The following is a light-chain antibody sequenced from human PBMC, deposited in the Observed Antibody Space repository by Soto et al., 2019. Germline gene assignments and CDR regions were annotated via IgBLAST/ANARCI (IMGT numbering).Light chain of an antibody. V-gene: IGKV3-20*01. Sequence: EIVLTQSPGTLSLSPGERATLSCRASQSVGSNHLAWYQHRSGQAPRLLIYDTSRRATGIPDRFSGSGSGTDFTLTISRLVPEDFAVYFCQQCGSSPVTFGPGTKVDIK. CDR3: QQCGSSPVT. CDR2: DTS. CDR1: QSVGSNH. J-gene: IGKJ3*01.